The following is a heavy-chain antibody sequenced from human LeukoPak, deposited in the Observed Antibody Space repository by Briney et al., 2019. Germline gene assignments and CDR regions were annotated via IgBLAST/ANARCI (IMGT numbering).Heavy chain of an antibody. CDR3: AKAEYSGYLFYFDY. V-gene: IGHV3-23*01. J-gene: IGHJ4*02. D-gene: IGHD5-12*01. Sequence: GGSLRLSCAASGFTFSSYAMSWVRQAPGTGLEWVSAISGSGGSTYYADSVKGRFTISRDNSKNTLYLQMNSLRAEDTAVYYCAKAEYSGYLFYFDYWGQGTLVTVSS. CDR1: GFTFSSYA. CDR2: ISGSGGST.